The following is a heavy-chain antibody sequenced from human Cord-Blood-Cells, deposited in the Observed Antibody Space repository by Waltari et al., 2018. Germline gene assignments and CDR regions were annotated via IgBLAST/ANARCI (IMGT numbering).Heavy chain of an antibody. D-gene: IGHD3-16*01. CDR3: ATVSPWAPWGDWFDP. CDR1: GYTLTELS. J-gene: IGHJ5*02. Sequence: QVQLVQSGAEVKKPGASVKVSCKVSGYTLTELSMHWVRQAPGKGLGWMGGFDPEEGETIYEQKFQGGVTMTEDTSTDTAYMELSSLRSEDTAVYYCATVSPWAPWGDWFDPWGQGTLVTVSS. V-gene: IGHV1-24*01. CDR2: FDPEEGET.